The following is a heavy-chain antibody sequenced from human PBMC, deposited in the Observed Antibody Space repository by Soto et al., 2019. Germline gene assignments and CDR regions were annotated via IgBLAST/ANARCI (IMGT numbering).Heavy chain of an antibody. J-gene: IGHJ4*02. CDR1: GFTFSSYA. V-gene: IGHV3-23*01. Sequence: GGSLRLSCAASGFTFSSYAMSWVRQTPGKGLEWVSAISGSGGSTYYADSVKGRFTISRDNSKNTLYLQMNSLRAEDTAVYYCADTIHSGSRPSGWGQGTLVTVSS. D-gene: IGHD1-26*01. CDR3: ADTIHSGSRPSG. CDR2: ISGSGGST.